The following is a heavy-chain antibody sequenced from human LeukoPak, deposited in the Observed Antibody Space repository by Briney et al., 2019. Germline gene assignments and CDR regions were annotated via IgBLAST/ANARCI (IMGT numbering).Heavy chain of an antibody. V-gene: IGHV1-8*03. Sequence: GASVKVSCKASGYTFTSYDINWVRQATRQGLEWMGWMNPNSGNTGYAQKFQGRVTITRNTSISTAYMELSSLRSEDTAVYYCARGGAISRYYYYYYYMDVWGKGTTVTVSS. CDR2: MNPNSGNT. CDR1: GYTFTSYD. CDR3: ARGGAISRYYYYYYYMDV. D-gene: IGHD3-9*01. J-gene: IGHJ6*03.